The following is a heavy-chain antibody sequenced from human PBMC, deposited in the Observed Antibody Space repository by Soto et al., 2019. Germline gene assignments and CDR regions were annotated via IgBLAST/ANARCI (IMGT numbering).Heavy chain of an antibody. J-gene: IGHJ4*02. V-gene: IGHV1-69*01. CDR1: GATFSSFA. CDR2: IIPIFDTI. CDR3: ASPLRWSGYYIAFDY. Sequence: QVQLLQSGAEVKKPGSSVKVSCKASGATFSSFAFSWVRHAPGQGLEWMGVIIPIFDTINYAQKFQGRVTITADESTGTAYMELSSLTSEDTAVYYCASPLRWSGYYIAFDYWGQGTLVIVSS. D-gene: IGHD3-3*01.